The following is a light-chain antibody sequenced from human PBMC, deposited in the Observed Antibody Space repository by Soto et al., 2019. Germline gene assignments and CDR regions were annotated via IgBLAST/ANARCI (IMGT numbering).Light chain of an antibody. J-gene: IGKJ4*01. CDR2: EAY. Sequence: DIQMTQSPSTLSASVGERVTLTCWASQSISSLLAWYQRKPGRAPKLLIYEAYSLQSGVPSRCSGSASGTEFTLTISSLQPDDVATYYCQQYDNYPLSFGGGTKVDIK. V-gene: IGKV1-5*01. CDR1: QSISSL. CDR3: QQYDNYPLS.